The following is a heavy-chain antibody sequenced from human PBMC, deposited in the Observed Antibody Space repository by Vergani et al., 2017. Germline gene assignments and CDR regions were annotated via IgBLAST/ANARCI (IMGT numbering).Heavy chain of an antibody. D-gene: IGHD4-23*01. CDR2: IIPIFGTA. Sequence: QVQLVQSGAEVKKPGSSVKVSCKASGGTFSSYAISWVRQAPGQGLEWMGGIIPIFGTANYAQKSQGRVTITADESTSTAYMELGSLRSEDTAVYYCARDRPVVTPFTHYYYYGMDVWGQGTTVTVSS. CDR1: GGTFSSYA. V-gene: IGHV1-69*12. CDR3: ARDRPVVTPFTHYYYYGMDV. J-gene: IGHJ6*02.